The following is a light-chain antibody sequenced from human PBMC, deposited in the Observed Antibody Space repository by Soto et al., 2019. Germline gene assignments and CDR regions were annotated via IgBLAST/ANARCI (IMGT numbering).Light chain of an antibody. CDR2: DAS. CDR3: QQYNSYPYT. Sequence: DIQMTQSPSSLSASVGDRVTITCRASQSISTWLAWYQQKPGKAPNLLIYDASTLESGGPSGFSGSGSGTEFTLTISSLQPDDSATYYCQQYNSYPYTLGQGTRLEIK. J-gene: IGKJ5*01. V-gene: IGKV1-5*01. CDR1: QSISTW.